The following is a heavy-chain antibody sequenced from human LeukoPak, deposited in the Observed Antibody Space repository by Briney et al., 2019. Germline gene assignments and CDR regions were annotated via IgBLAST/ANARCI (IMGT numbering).Heavy chain of an antibody. D-gene: IGHD3-10*01. J-gene: IGHJ6*03. CDR3: ARVGSDYYGSGSYYTHYYMDV. CDR1: GGSISSGSYY. CDR2: IYTSGST. Sequence: SETLSPTCTVSGGSISSGSYYWSWIRQPAGKGLEWIGRIYTSGSTYYNPSLKSRVTISLDTSKTQFSLKLSSVTAADTAVYYCARVGSDYYGSGSYYTHYYMDVWGKGTTVTVSS. V-gene: IGHV4-61*02.